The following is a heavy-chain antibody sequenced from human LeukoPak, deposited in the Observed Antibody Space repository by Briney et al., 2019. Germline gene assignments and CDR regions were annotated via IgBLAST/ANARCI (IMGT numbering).Heavy chain of an antibody. J-gene: IGHJ4*02. V-gene: IGHV3-30-3*01. CDR1: GFTFSSYA. D-gene: IGHD3-22*01. CDR2: ISYDGSNK. Sequence: GGSLRLSCAASGFTFSSYAMHWVRQAPGKGLEWVAVISYDGSNKYYADSVKGRFTISRDNSKNTLYLQVNSLRAEDTAVYYCARDYYDSSGYYREDYWGQGTLVTVSS. CDR3: ARDYYDSSGYYREDY.